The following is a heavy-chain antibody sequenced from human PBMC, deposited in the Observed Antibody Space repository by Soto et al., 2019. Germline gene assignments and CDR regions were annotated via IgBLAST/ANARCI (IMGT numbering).Heavy chain of an antibody. J-gene: IGHJ3*02. V-gene: IGHV3-30*18. CDR3: AKGEEDLWFGESSSFDI. D-gene: IGHD3-10*01. Sequence: GGSLRLSCAASGFTFSSYGMHWVRQAPGKGLEWVAVISYDGSNKYYADSVKGRFTISRDNSKNTLYLQMNSLRAEDTAVYYCAKGEEDLWFGESSSFDIWGQGTMVTVSS. CDR2: ISYDGSNK. CDR1: GFTFSSYG.